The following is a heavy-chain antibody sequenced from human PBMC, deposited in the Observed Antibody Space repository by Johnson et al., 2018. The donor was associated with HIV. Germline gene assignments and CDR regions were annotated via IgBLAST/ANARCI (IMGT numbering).Heavy chain of an antibody. CDR2: IYSGGST. CDR3: ARDGMAATKANI. Sequence: VQLVESGGGVVQPGRSLRLSCAASGFTFSSYAMHWVLQAPGKGLEWVSVIYSGGSTYYADSVKGRFTISRDSSKNTLFLQINSLRAEDTAVYYCARDGMAATKANIWGQGTMVTVSS. CDR1: GFTFSSYA. V-gene: IGHV3-66*01. J-gene: IGHJ3*02. D-gene: IGHD1-14*01.